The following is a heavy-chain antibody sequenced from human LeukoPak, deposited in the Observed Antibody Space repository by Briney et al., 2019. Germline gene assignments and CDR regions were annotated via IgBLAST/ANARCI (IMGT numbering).Heavy chain of an antibody. CDR3: ASSRNCSSTSCFYAFDI. J-gene: IGHJ3*02. CDR2: IYTSGST. CDR1: GGSISSYY. V-gene: IGHV4-4*07. Sequence: SETLSLTCTVSGGSISSYYWSWIRQPAGKGLEWIGRIYTSGSTNYNPSLKSRVTMSVDTSKNQFSLKLSSVTAADTAVYYCASSRNCSSTSCFYAFDIWGQGTMVTVSS. D-gene: IGHD2-2*01.